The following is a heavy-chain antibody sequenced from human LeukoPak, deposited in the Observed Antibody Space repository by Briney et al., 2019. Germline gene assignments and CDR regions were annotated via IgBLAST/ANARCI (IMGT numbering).Heavy chain of an antibody. CDR2: IYYSGST. Sequence: PSETLSLTCTVSGGSISGSSYYWGWIRQPPGKGLEWIGSIYYSGSTYYNPSLKSRVTISVDTSKNQFSLKLSSVTAADTAVYYCARRVYGSGSYYHDYWGQGTLVTVSS. V-gene: IGHV4-39*01. D-gene: IGHD3-10*01. CDR3: ARRVYGSGSYYHDY. CDR1: GGSISGSSYY. J-gene: IGHJ4*02.